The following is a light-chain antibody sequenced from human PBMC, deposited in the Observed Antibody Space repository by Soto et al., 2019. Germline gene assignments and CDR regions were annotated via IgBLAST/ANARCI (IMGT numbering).Light chain of an antibody. CDR1: QSIRSW. CDR2: QAS. CDR3: QQYNSYPWT. Sequence: DIQMTQSPSTLSASVGDRVTITFRSSQSIRSWLAWYQQKPGKAPNLLIYQASNLKSGVPSRFSGSGSGTEYTLTISSLQPDDFATYYCQQYNSYPWTFGRGTKVEIK. J-gene: IGKJ1*01. V-gene: IGKV1-5*03.